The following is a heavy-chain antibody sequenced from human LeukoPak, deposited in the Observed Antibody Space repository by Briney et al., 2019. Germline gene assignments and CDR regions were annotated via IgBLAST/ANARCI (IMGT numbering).Heavy chain of an antibody. CDR2: ISGSGGST. J-gene: IGHJ3*02. Sequence: GGSLRLSCAASGFTFSSYSMNWVRQAPGKGLEWVSAISGSGGSTYYADSVKGRFTISRDNSKNTLYLQMNSLRAEDTAVYYCTKDRGDSSGYYYNDAFDIWGQGTMVTVSS. CDR3: TKDRGDSSGYYYNDAFDI. V-gene: IGHV3-23*01. CDR1: GFTFSSYS. D-gene: IGHD3-22*01.